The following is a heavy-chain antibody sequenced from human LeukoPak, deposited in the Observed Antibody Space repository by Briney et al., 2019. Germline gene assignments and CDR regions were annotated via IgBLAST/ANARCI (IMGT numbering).Heavy chain of an antibody. Sequence: SETLSLTCTVSGGSISSTSYYWGWIRQPPGKGLEWIGSIYYSGTTSYNPSLKSRVTISVDMSKNHFSLRLRSVTAADTAMYYCARGTLYRGWSYYLDFWGQGSQVTVSS. V-gene: IGHV4-39*07. CDR3: ARGTLYRGWSYYLDF. D-gene: IGHD6-19*01. CDR2: IYYSGTT. J-gene: IGHJ4*02. CDR1: GGSISSTSYY.